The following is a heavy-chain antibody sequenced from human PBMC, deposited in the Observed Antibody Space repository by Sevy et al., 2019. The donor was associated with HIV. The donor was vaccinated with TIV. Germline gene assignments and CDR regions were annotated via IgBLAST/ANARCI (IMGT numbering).Heavy chain of an antibody. CDR3: AHETFGRFES. J-gene: IGHJ4*02. D-gene: IGHD3-16*01. V-gene: IGHV3-7*01. CDR1: GFTFSANW. Sequence: GSLRLSCAASGFTFSANWMNWVRQAPGKGLEWVANIKADGNDKHYVDSVEGRFTISRDNAKNLLFLQMNSLRVEDTAVYYCAHETFGRFESWGQGTLVTVSS. CDR2: IKADGNDK.